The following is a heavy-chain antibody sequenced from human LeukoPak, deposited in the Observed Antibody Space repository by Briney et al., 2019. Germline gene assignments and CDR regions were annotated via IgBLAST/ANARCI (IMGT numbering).Heavy chain of an antibody. CDR1: GGSISSYY. J-gene: IGHJ4*02. Sequence: SETLSLTXTVSGGSISSYYWSWIRQPPGKGLEWIGYIYYSGSTNYNPSLKSRVTISVDTSKNQFSLKLSSVTAADTAVYYCAGGPTYYYGSGSYYYWGQGTLVTVSS. CDR2: IYYSGST. V-gene: IGHV4-59*01. CDR3: AGGPTYYYGSGSYYY. D-gene: IGHD3-10*01.